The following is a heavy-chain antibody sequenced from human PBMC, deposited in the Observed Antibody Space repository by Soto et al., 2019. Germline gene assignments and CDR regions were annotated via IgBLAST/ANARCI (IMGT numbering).Heavy chain of an antibody. V-gene: IGHV5-51*01. CDR2: MYPGDSDT. Sequence: GESLKISCKASVYSFTTYWIGWVRQMSGKGLELMGIMYPGDSDTRYSPSFQGQVTISADKSISTAYLQWSSLKASDTAIYYCARGNRPPTSYFEYGGKEPLFTVP. CDR3: ARGNRPPTSYFEY. CDR1: VYSFTTYW. D-gene: IGHD1-1*01. J-gene: IGHJ4*02.